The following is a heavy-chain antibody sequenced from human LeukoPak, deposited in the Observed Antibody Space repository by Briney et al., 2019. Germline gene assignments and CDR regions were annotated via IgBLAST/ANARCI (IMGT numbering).Heavy chain of an antibody. CDR1: GYTFTSYG. CDR3: ARARLGDGYFDY. D-gene: IGHD3-10*01. J-gene: IGHJ4*02. V-gene: IGHV1-18*04. Sequence: ASVKVSCKASGYTFTSYGISWVRQAPGQGLEWMGWISAYNGNTDYAQKLQGRVTMTTDTSTSTAYMELRSLRSDDTAVYYCARARLGDGYFDYWGQGTLVTVSS. CDR2: ISAYNGNT.